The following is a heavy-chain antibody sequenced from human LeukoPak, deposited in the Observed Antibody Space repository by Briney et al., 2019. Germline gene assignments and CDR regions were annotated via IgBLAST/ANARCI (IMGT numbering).Heavy chain of an antibody. Sequence: GGSLRLSCAASGFTFSTYSMNWVRRAPGKGPEWVSSISGSSSYIYYADSVKGRFTISRDNAKNSLYLQMNSLRVEDTAVYYCARGGYPHVFDYWGQGTLVTVSS. CDR2: ISGSSSYI. CDR1: GFTFSTYS. J-gene: IGHJ4*02. V-gene: IGHV3-21*01. CDR3: ARGGYPHVFDY. D-gene: IGHD5-12*01.